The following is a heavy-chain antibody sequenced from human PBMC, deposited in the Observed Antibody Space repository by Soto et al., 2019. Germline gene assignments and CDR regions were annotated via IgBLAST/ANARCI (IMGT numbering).Heavy chain of an antibody. CDR2: ITDTGNST. V-gene: IGHV3-23*01. J-gene: IGHJ4*02. Sequence: GWSLRLSCAASGFTFSTYAMTWVRQGPGKGLEWVAAITDTGNSTFYAGSVKGRFTISRDNSKNTLHLHLNSLKAEDTAVYFCANLGLDYWSSYWGQGTPVTVSS. CDR1: GFTFSTYA. CDR3: ANLGLDYWSSY. D-gene: IGHD2-2*01.